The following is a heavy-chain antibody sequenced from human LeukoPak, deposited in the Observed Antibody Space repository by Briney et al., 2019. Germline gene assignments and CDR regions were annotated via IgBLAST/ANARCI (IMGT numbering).Heavy chain of an antibody. CDR1: GFTFSNYW. CDR2: IKQDGSEK. D-gene: IGHD3-10*01. Sequence: PGGSLRLSCAASGFTFSNYWMSWVRQAPGKGLEWVANIKQDGSEKYYVDSVKGRFTISRDNAKNSLYLQMNSLRAEDTAVYYCARDRYYYGSGTYSLWGQGTMVTVSS. CDR3: ARDRYYYGSGTYSL. V-gene: IGHV3-7*01. J-gene: IGHJ3*01.